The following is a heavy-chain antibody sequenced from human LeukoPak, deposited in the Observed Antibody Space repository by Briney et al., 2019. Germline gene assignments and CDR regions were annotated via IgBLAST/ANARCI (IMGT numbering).Heavy chain of an antibody. D-gene: IGHD5-18*01. Sequence: SETLSLTCTVSGGSISSYYWSWIRQPPGKGLEWIGYIYYSGSTNYNPSLKSRVTISVDTSKNQFSLKLSSVTAADTAVYYCAGWGNVDTAMVAYDYWGQGTLVTVSS. CDR3: AGWGNVDTAMVAYDY. CDR1: GGSISSYY. CDR2: IYYSGST. J-gene: IGHJ4*02. V-gene: IGHV4-59*01.